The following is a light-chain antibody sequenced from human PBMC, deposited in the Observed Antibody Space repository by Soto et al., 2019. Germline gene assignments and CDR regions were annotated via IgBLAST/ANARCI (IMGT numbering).Light chain of an antibody. V-gene: IGKV1-39*01. Sequence: GESVTIKCRASQVISTSLAWYQLKPGKAPKLLIYAASSLQSGVPSRFSGSGSGTDFTLTISSLQPEDFANYYCQQSYTTHPWTFGQGTKVDIK. CDR1: QVISTS. CDR3: QQSYTTHPWT. J-gene: IGKJ1*01. CDR2: AAS.